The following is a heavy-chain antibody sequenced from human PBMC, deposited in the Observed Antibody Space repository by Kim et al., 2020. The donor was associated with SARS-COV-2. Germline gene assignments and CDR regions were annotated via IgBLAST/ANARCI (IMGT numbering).Heavy chain of an antibody. V-gene: IGHV4-4*07. J-gene: IGHJ6*02. Sequence: SETLSLTCTVSGGSISSYYWSWIRQPAGKGLEWIGRIYTSGSTNYNPSLKSRVTMSVDTSKNQFSLKLSSVTAADTAVYYCARAGYYYDSSGYYRPYYYYYGMDVWGQGTTVTVSS. CDR2: IYTSGST. CDR3: ARAGYYYDSSGYYRPYYYYYGMDV. CDR1: GGSISSYY. D-gene: IGHD3-22*01.